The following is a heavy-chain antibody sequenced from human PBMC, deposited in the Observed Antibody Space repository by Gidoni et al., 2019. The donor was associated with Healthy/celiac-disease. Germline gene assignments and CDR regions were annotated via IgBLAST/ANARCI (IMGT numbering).Heavy chain of an antibody. CDR2: IRSKAYGGTT. J-gene: IGHJ4*02. D-gene: IGHD6-19*01. CDR3: TRDGAGGWYYFDY. V-gene: IGHV3-49*03. CDR1: GFTFGDYA. Sequence: EVQLVESGGGLVQPGRSLRLSCTASGFTFGDYAMRWFRQAPGKGLEWVGFIRSKAYGGTTEYAASVKGRFTISRDDSKSIAYLQMNSLKTEDTAVYYCTRDGAGGWYYFDYWGQGTLVTVSS.